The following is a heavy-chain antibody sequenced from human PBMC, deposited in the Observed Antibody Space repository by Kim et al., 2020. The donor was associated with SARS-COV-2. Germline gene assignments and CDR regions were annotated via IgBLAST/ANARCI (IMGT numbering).Heavy chain of an antibody. V-gene: IGHV3-15*01. J-gene: IGHJ4*02. D-gene: IGHD3-10*01. CDR2: GGGAS. Sequence: GGGASDYGAPVKGRFTISRDDSKNTLYLQMNSLKPEDTAVYYCTATLGFWGQGTLVTVSS. CDR3: TATLGF.